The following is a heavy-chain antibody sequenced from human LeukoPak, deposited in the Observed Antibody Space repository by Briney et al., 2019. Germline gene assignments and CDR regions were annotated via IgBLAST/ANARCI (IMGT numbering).Heavy chain of an antibody. CDR1: GFTFSSYG. CDR2: ISYDGSNK. CDR3: PKDHPSGSSSDY. V-gene: IGHV3-30*18. D-gene: IGHD6-6*01. Sequence: WGSLRLSCAASGFTFSSYGMHWVRQAPGKGLEWVAVISYDGSNKYYADSVKGRFTISRDNSKNTLYLQMNSLRAEDTAVYYCPKDHPSGSSSDYWGQGTLVTVSS. J-gene: IGHJ4*02.